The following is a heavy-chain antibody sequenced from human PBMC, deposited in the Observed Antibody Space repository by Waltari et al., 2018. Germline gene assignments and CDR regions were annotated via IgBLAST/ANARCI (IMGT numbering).Heavy chain of an antibody. J-gene: IGHJ6*02. CDR2: RKQDGSEK. D-gene: IGHD3-3*01. CDR3: ARTSDFWSGYYPQYYYYYGMDV. CDR1: GFTFRSYW. Sequence: EVQLVESGGGLVQPGGYLRLSCAAPGFTFRSYWMSWVRLAPVNGLEWGANRKQDGSEKYYVDSVKGRFTISRDNAKNSLYLQMNSLRAEDTAVYYCARTSDFWSGYYPQYYYYYGMDVWGQGTTVTVSS. V-gene: IGHV3-7*01.